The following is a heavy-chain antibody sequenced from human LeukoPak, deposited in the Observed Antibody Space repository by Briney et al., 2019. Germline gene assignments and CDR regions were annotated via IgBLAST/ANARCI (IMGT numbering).Heavy chain of an antibody. Sequence: SETLSLTCAVYGGSFSVYYWSWIRQPPGKGLEWIGEINHSGNTNYNPSLKSRVTISVDTSKNQFSLKLSSVTAADTAVYYCARGGFYCGGDCYVDYWGQGTLVTASS. CDR2: INHSGNT. V-gene: IGHV4-34*01. J-gene: IGHJ4*02. CDR1: GGSFSVYY. CDR3: ARGGFYCGGDCYVDY. D-gene: IGHD2-21*02.